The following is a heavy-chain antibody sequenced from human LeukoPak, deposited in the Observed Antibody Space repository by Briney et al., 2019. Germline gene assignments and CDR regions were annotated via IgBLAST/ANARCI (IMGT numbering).Heavy chain of an antibody. CDR3: ARHSYYGSGSYYKGSLNWFDP. Sequence: SETLSLTCAVYGGSLSGYYWSWIRQPPGKGLEWIGYIYYSGSTNYNPSLKSRVTISVDTSKNQFSLKLSSVTAADTAVYYCARHSYYGSGSYYKGSLNWFDPWGQGTLVTVSS. CDR1: GGSLSGYY. D-gene: IGHD3-10*01. J-gene: IGHJ5*02. CDR2: IYYSGST. V-gene: IGHV4-59*08.